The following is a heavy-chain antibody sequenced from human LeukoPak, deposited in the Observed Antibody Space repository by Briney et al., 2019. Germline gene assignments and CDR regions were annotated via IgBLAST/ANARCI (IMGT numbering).Heavy chain of an antibody. CDR1: GYTFTSYG. Sequence: ASVKVSCKASGYTFTSYGISWVRQAPGQGLEWMGIINPSGGSTSYAQKFQGGVTMTRDTSTSTVYMELSSLRSEDTAVYYCARAGYDSSGYYSYWGQGTLVTVSS. J-gene: IGHJ4*02. V-gene: IGHV1-46*01. CDR2: INPSGGST. D-gene: IGHD3-22*01. CDR3: ARAGYDSSGYYSY.